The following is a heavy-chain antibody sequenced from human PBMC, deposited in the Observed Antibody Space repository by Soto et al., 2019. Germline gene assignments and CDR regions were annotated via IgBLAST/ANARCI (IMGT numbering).Heavy chain of an antibody. CDR2: MFYSGHT. D-gene: IGHD2-15*01. CDR3: APLSVSLSGPYGIHV. J-gene: IGHJ6*02. Sequence: SETLSLTCRVSGYSVTTSAYYWACMRQPPGKGLEWIGSMFYSGHTYYNPSLKSRFTLSVDTSKNQFSVRLNSVTAADKAVYYCAPLSVSLSGPYGIHVWGQGTTVTVSS. V-gene: IGHV4-39*01. CDR1: GYSVTTSAYY.